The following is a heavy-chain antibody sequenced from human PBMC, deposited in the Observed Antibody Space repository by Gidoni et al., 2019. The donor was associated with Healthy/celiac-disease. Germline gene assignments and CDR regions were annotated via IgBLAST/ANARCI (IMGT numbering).Heavy chain of an antibody. J-gene: IGHJ4*02. V-gene: IGHV4-31*03. Sequence: QVQLQESGPGPVKSSQTRSLTRTGSGGSISMGGYYWSWIRQHPGKGLEWIGYIYYSGSTHYNPSLQSRVNISVDTSKNQFYRKLSSVTAADTAVYYCARVPPRWYPYYFDYWGQGTLVTVSS. CDR1: GGSISMGGYY. D-gene: IGHD2-15*01. CDR3: ARVPPRWYPYYFDY. CDR2: IYYSGST.